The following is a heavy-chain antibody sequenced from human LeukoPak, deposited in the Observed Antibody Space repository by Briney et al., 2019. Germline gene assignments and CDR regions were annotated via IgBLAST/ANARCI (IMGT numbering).Heavy chain of an antibody. D-gene: IGHD2-15*01. Sequence: ASVTVSYKASGYTFSSYGFSWVREAPGQGLEWMGWISGNNGDTNYAQKLQGRVTMTTDTSTSTAYMELRSLRSDDTAVYYCAKVGGGSWSRDAFDIWGEGPMVTVSS. CDR1: GYTFSSYG. V-gene: IGHV1-18*01. J-gene: IGHJ3*02. CDR2: ISGNNGDT. CDR3: AKVGGGSWSRDAFDI.